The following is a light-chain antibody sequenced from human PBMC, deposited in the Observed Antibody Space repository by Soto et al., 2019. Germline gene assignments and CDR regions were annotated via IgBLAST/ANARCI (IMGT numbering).Light chain of an antibody. CDR3: QQRSNWPLT. V-gene: IGKV3-11*01. CDR1: QGISSY. Sequence: EIQLTQSPSTLSVSLGERVTITCRASQGISSYFAWYQQKPGLAPKLLIYAASTRPGGIPSRFSGSGSGTEFTLTISSLEPEDFATYYCQQRSNWPLTFGGGTKVEIK. J-gene: IGKJ4*01. CDR2: AAS.